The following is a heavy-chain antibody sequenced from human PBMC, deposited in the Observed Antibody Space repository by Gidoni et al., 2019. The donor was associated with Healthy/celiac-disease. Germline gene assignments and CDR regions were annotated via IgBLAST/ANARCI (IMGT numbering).Heavy chain of an antibody. D-gene: IGHD1-7*01. V-gene: IGHV3-30*04. Sequence: QVQLVASGVGLVQPGMSLRLSCAASGFTFRSYAMPWFRQAPGKGLEWVAVISYDGRNKYYADSVKGRFTSSRDNSKNTLYLQMNSLRAEDTAVYYCARDGPSSLELHTTYYYYGMDVWGQGTTVTVSS. J-gene: IGHJ6*02. CDR2: ISYDGRNK. CDR3: ARDGPSSLELHTTYYYYGMDV. CDR1: GFTFRSYA.